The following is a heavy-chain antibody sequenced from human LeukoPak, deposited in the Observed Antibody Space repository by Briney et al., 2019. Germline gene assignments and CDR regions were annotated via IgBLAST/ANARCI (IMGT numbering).Heavy chain of an antibody. V-gene: IGHV4-59*01. J-gene: IGHJ3*02. CDR2: IYYSGST. CDR1: GGSISSYY. CDR3: ARVSLLQYYDILTGYYPTDAFDI. Sequence: SETLSLTCTVSGGSISSYYWSWIRQPPGRGLEWIGYIYYSGSTNYNPSLKSRVTISVDTSKNQFSLKLSSVTAADTAVYYCARVSLLQYYDILTGYYPTDAFDIWGQGTMVTVSS. D-gene: IGHD3-9*01.